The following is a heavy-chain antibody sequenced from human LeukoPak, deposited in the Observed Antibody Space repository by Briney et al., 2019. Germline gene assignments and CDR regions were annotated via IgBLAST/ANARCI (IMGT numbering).Heavy chain of an antibody. J-gene: IGHJ2*01. CDR3: ARIKEVIPIFGSKGGSWYFDL. CDR1: GFTFSTYT. Sequence: GRSLRLSCAASGFTFSTYTIHWVRQAPGKGLEWVAVISYDGSNKYYADSVKGRFTISRDNSKNTLYLQMNSLRAEDTAVYYCARIKEVIPIFGSKGGSWYFDLWGRGTLVTVSS. CDR2: ISYDGSNK. D-gene: IGHD3-3*01. V-gene: IGHV3-30*04.